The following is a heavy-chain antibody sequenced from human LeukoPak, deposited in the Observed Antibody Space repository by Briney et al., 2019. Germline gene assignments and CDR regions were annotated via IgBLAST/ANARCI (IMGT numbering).Heavy chain of an antibody. CDR2: IDGSGGST. CDR3: AKDGSYYYDSTPLDY. CDR1: GFTFSRYA. V-gene: IGHV3-23*01. Sequence: GGSLRLSCAASGFTFSRYAMSWVRQAPGKGLEWVSAIDGSGGSTYYADSVKGRFTISRDNSKNTLYLQMNSLRAEDTAVYYCAKDGSYYYDSTPLDYWGQGTLVTVSS. J-gene: IGHJ4*02. D-gene: IGHD3-22*01.